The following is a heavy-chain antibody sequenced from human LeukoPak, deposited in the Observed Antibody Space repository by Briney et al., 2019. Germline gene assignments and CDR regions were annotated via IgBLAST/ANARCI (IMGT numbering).Heavy chain of an antibody. Sequence: ASVKVSCKASGYTFTGYDMHWVRQAPGQGLEWMGWINPNSGGTNYAQKFQGRVTMTRDTSISTAYMELSRLRSDDTAVYYCAREYSSSGRFDHWGQGTLVTVSS. CDR3: AREYSSSGRFDH. CDR2: INPNSGGT. V-gene: IGHV1-2*02. CDR1: GYTFTGYD. J-gene: IGHJ4*02. D-gene: IGHD6-6*01.